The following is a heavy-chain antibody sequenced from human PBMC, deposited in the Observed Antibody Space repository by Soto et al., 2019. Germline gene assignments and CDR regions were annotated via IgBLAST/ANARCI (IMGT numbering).Heavy chain of an antibody. CDR3: AKPTQIGYSYGFYSY. V-gene: IGHV4-34*01. Sequence: AXGTLSLTGAVYGGSFSGYYWSWIRQPPGKGLEWIGEINHSGGTNYNPSLKSRVTISVDTSKKQFSLKLSAVTAADTAVYYCAKPTQIGYSYGFYSYWGQRSLVTVSA. J-gene: IGHJ4*02. CDR2: INHSGGT. D-gene: IGHD5-18*01. CDR1: GGSFSGYY.